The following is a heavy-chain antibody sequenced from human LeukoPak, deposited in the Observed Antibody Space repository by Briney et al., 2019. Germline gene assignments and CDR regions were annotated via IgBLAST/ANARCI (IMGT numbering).Heavy chain of an antibody. Sequence: GGSLRLSCAASGFTFSSYDMTWVPQAPGKGLEWVSAICGSGTSIYNADSVKGRFTISRDNSKNTLYLQMTSLRVEDTAVYYCARQQLPSGYWGEGSLVTVSS. CDR1: GFTFSSYD. CDR2: ICGSGTSI. D-gene: IGHD6-13*01. J-gene: IGHJ4*02. CDR3: ARQQLPSGY. V-gene: IGHV3-23*01.